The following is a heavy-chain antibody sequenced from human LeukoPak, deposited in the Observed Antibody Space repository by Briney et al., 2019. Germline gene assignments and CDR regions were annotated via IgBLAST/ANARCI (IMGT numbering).Heavy chain of an antibody. Sequence: GGSLRLSCAASGFTFSSYAMHWVRQAPGKGLEWVAVISYDGSNKYYADSVKGRFTISRDNSKNTLYLQMNSLRAEDTAVYYCARDHVGFEYSSSSTKTFDYWGQGTLVTVSS. CDR2: ISYDGSNK. V-gene: IGHV3-30-3*01. CDR3: ARDHVGFEYSSSSTKTFDY. CDR1: GFTFSSYA. J-gene: IGHJ4*02. D-gene: IGHD6-6*01.